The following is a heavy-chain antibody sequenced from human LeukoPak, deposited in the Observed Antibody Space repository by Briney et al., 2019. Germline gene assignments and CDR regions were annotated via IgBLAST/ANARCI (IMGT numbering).Heavy chain of an antibody. Sequence: PGASLRLSCAASGFTFSSYAMSWVRQAPGKGLEWVSATSGSGGSTYYADSVKGRFTISRDNSKNTLYLQMNSLRAEDTAVYYCAKKPPVYDTALGMDVWGQGTTVTVSS. J-gene: IGHJ6*02. CDR1: GFTFSSYA. D-gene: IGHD3-22*01. V-gene: IGHV3-23*01. CDR3: AKKPPVYDTALGMDV. CDR2: TSGSGGST.